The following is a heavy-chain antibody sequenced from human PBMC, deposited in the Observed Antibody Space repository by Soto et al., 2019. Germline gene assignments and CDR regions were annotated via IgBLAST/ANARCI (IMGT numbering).Heavy chain of an antibody. CDR2: ISYDGSNK. J-gene: IGHJ4*02. Sequence: QVQLVESGGGVVQPGRSLRLSCAASGFTFSSYGMHWVRQAPGKGLEWVAVISYDGSNKYYAGSVKGRFTISRDNSKNTLYLQMNSLRAEDTAVYYCAKSRGVLRFLEWLFDYWGQGTLVTVSS. CDR1: GFTFSSYG. CDR3: AKSRGVLRFLEWLFDY. V-gene: IGHV3-30*18. D-gene: IGHD3-3*01.